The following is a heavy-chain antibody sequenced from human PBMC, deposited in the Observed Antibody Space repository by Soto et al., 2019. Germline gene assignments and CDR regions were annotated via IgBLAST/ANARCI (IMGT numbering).Heavy chain of an antibody. D-gene: IGHD1-26*01. CDR2: IYYSGST. CDR1: GASISSGGYY. CDR3: AKAQAWELLFDF. J-gene: IGHJ4*02. Sequence: SETLSLTCSVSGASISSGGYYWSWIRQHPGKGLEWIANIYYSGSTYYNPSLKNRVTISIDTPKNQFYLKLSSVTAADTAVYYCAKAQAWELLFDFWGPGTLVTVSS. V-gene: IGHV4-31*03.